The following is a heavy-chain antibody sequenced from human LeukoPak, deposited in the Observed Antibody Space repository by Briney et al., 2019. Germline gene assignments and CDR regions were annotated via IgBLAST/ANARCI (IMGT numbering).Heavy chain of an antibody. D-gene: IGHD1-26*01. CDR1: GFTFSSYG. Sequence: GGSLRLSCAASGFTFSSYGMHWVRQAPGKGLEWVAVIWYDGSNKYYADSVKGRFTISRDNSKNTLYLQMNSLRAEDTAVYYCARETLKWELGLRGMDVWGQGTTVTVSS. CDR2: IWYDGSNK. V-gene: IGHV3-33*01. CDR3: ARETLKWELGLRGMDV. J-gene: IGHJ6*02.